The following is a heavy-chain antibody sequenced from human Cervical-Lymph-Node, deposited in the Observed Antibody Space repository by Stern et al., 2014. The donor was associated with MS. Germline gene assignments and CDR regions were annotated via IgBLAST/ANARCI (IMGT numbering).Heavy chain of an antibody. CDR3: ARDPGRSITMVRGIEY. CDR1: GYTFITYG. CDR2: ISTYNGNT. V-gene: IGHV1-18*01. D-gene: IGHD3-10*01. Sequence: QVQLVQSGAEMRKPGASVRVSCKASGYTFITYGISCVRQAPGQGLEWMGWISTYNGNTVYAQKVQGRVTMTTDKSTSTAYMELRSLRSDDTAVYYCARDPGRSITMVRGIEYWGQGTLVTVSS. J-gene: IGHJ4*02.